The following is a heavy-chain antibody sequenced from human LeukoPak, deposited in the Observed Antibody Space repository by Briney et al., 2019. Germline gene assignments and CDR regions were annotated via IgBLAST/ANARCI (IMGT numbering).Heavy chain of an antibody. D-gene: IGHD2-15*01. V-gene: IGHV1-69*02. CDR3: ATVARSYYFDY. CDR1: GGTFSSYT. J-gene: IGHJ4*02. Sequence: GASVKVSCKASGGTFSSYTISWVRQAPGQGLEWMGRIIPILGIANYAQKFQGRVTITADKSTSTAYMELSSLRSEDTAVYYCATVARSYYFDYWGQGTLVTVSS. CDR2: IIPILGIA.